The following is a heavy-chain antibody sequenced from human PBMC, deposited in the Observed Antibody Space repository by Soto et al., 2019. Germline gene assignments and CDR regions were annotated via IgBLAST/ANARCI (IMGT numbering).Heavy chain of an antibody. D-gene: IGHD4-4*01. Sequence: ASVKVSCKASGYTFTSYYMHWVRQAPGQGLEWMGIINPSGGSTSYAQKFQGRVTMTRDTSTSTVYMELSSLRSEDTAVYYCARVGDHLTSNDYSNYYFDYWGQGTLVTVSS. V-gene: IGHV1-46*03. CDR3: ARVGDHLTSNDYSNYYFDY. CDR2: INPSGGST. CDR1: GYTFTSYY. J-gene: IGHJ4*02.